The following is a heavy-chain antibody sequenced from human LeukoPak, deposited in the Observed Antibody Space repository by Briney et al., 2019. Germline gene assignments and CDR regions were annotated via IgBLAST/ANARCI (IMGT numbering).Heavy chain of an antibody. CDR2: INPNSGDP. Sequence: ASVKVSCKASGYTFTSYYMHWVRHAPGQGLEWMGRINPNSGDPNYPQNFQGRVTMTRDTSISTAYMEMSSLTSDDTAVYYCARSAGHCNNGVCFTDYYIDVWGTGTTVTVSS. J-gene: IGHJ6*03. D-gene: IGHD2-8*01. CDR3: ARSAGHCNNGVCFTDYYIDV. CDR1: GYTFTSYY. V-gene: IGHV1-2*06.